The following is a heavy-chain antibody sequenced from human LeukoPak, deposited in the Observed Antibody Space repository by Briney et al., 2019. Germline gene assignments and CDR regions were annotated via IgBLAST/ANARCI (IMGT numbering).Heavy chain of an antibody. CDR1: GFTFSRYA. J-gene: IGHJ4*02. V-gene: IGHV3-30*14. Sequence: PGRSLRLSCAASGFTFSRYAMHWVRQAPGKGLEWVALISYDGSNKYYTDSVRGRFTISRDNSKNTLYLQMNSLRAEDTAVYYCARGVVVTALFLHWGQGTLVTVSS. CDR3: ARGVVVTALFLH. D-gene: IGHD2-21*02. CDR2: ISYDGSNK.